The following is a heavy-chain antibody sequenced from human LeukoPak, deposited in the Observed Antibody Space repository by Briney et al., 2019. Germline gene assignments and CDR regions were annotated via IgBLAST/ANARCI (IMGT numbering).Heavy chain of an antibody. Sequence: GGSLRLSCAASGFTLSSYWMHWVRQAPGKGLVWVSRIKTDGSRASYADSVKGRFTISRDNAKNTLYLQMNSLRAEDTAVYYCSREGGDYDDAFDIWGQGTMVTVSS. J-gene: IGHJ3*02. D-gene: IGHD4-17*01. CDR1: GFTLSSYW. CDR3: SREGGDYDDAFDI. CDR2: IKTDGSRA. V-gene: IGHV3-74*01.